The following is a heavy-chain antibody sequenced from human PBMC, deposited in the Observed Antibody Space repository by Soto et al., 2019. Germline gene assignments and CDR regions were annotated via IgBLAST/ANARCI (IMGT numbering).Heavy chain of an antibody. CDR2: ISAIIGTA. CDR3: ARDPGITIFGVVISDAFDI. V-gene: IGHV1-69*10. D-gene: IGHD3-3*01. Sequence: VKVFCKASGYTFTSYAISWVRQAPGQGLEWIGGISAIIGTANYAQKFQGRVTITADKSTSTAYMELSSLRSEDTAVYYCARDPGITIFGVVISDAFDIWGQGTMVNVSS. J-gene: IGHJ3*02. CDR1: GYTFTSYA.